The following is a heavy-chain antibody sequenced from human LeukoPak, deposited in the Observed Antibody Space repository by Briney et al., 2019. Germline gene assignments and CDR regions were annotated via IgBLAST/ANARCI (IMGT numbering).Heavy chain of an antibody. Sequence: GRSLRLSCAASGFTFDDYAMHWVRQAPGKGLEWVSSISSSSSYIYYADSVKGRFTISRDNAKNSLYLQMNSLRAEDTAVYYCARDYSSGWYEPLGYWGQGTLVTVSS. CDR3: ARDYSSGWYEPLGY. CDR2: ISSSSSYI. V-gene: IGHV3-21*01. J-gene: IGHJ4*02. CDR1: GFTFDDYA. D-gene: IGHD6-19*01.